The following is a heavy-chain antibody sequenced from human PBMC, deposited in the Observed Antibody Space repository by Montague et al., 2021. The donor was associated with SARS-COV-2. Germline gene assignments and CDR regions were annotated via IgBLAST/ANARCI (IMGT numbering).Heavy chain of an antibody. CDR3: MGQLLLLPRYFDY. V-gene: IGHV3-30-3*01. Sequence: SLRLSCAASGFTFSSYAMHWVRQAPGKGLEWVAVISYDGSNKYYADSVKGRFTISRDNSKNTLYLQTNSLRAEDTAVYYCMGQLLLLPRYFDYWGQGTLVTVSS. J-gene: IGHJ4*02. D-gene: IGHD2-15*01. CDR2: ISYDGSNK. CDR1: GFTFSSYA.